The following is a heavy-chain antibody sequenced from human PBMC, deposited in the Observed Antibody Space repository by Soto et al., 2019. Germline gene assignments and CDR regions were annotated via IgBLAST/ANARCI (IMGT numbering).Heavy chain of an antibody. CDR2: INPNSGHT. V-gene: IGHV1-18*01. D-gene: IGHD3-22*01. J-gene: IGHJ5*02. Sequence: QIQLLQSGAEVKKPGTSVKVSCQASGYTFTTYGIIWVRQAPGQGLEWMGWINPNSGHTNYAQNLQDRATMTTDTSTTTAYMELRSLRSDYTAVYFCARGQVVNFDNWFDPWGQGTLVTVSS. CDR3: ARGQVVNFDNWFDP. CDR1: GYTFTTYG.